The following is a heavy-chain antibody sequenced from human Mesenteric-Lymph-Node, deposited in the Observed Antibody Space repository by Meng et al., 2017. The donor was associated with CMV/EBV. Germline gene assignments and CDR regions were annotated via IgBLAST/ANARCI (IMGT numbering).Heavy chain of an antibody. D-gene: IGHD2-2*01. CDR1: GYTFTSYG. Sequence: ASVKVSCKASGYTFTSYGISWVRQAPGQGLEWMGWISAYNGNTNYAQKLQGRVTMTTDTSTSTAYMELRSLRSEDTAVYHCAIEYCSTTSCYMDVWGQGTTVTVSS. CDR3: AIEYCSTTSCYMDV. J-gene: IGHJ6*02. CDR2: ISAYNGNT. V-gene: IGHV1-18*01.